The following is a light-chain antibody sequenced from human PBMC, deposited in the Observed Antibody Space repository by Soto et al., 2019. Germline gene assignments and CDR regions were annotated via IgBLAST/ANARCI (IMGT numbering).Light chain of an antibody. V-gene: IGLV1-44*01. CDR2: NND. Sequence: QPVLTQPPSASGTPGQRVTISCSGSSSNIGSGTVNWYQQLPGTAPKLLIYNNDQWASGVPDRFSGSKSGTSASLAISGLQPEDEADYYCQSHDNSLNVEVFGGGTKLTVL. J-gene: IGLJ3*02. CDR1: SSNIGSGT. CDR3: QSHDNSLNVEV.